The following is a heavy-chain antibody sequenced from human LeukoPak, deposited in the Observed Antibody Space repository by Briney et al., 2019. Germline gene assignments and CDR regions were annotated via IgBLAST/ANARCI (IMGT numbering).Heavy chain of an antibody. CDR2: ISSSSSYI. J-gene: IGHJ4*02. Sequence: GGSLRLSCAASGFTFSSYAMNWVRQAPGKGLEWVSSISSSSSYIYYADSVKGRFTISRDNSKNTLYLQMNSLRAEDTAVYYCAKRPDFWSGTYYFDYWGQGTLVTVSS. D-gene: IGHD3-3*01. V-gene: IGHV3-21*04. CDR3: AKRPDFWSGTYYFDY. CDR1: GFTFSSYA.